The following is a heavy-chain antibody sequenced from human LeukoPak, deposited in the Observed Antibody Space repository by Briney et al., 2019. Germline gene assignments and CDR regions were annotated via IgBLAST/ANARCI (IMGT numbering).Heavy chain of an antibody. CDR3: ARVRLPPPGPMKYNWFDP. CDR1: GYTFSGHY. J-gene: IGHJ5*02. CDR2: INANSGDT. Sequence: ASVKVSCKASGYTFSGHYMHWVRQAPGQGLEWMGWINANSGDTRSVQKFQGRVTMTRDTSISTAYMELRSLRSDDTAVYYCARVRLPPPGPMKYNWFDPWGQGTLVTVSS. V-gene: IGHV1-2*02.